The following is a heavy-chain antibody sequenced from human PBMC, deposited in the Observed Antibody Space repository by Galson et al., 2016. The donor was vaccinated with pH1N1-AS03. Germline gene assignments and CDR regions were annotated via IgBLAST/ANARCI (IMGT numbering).Heavy chain of an antibody. D-gene: IGHD6-19*01. CDR3: ARDGPPQGISVAGSFDF. CDR1: GFTFSDYA. CDR2: ISGSRDRI. J-gene: IGHJ4*02. V-gene: IGHV3-23*01. Sequence: SLRLSCAASGFTFSDYAMSWVRQAPGKGPEWVSAISGSRDRIYYIDAVKGRFTTSRDNFKNILYLQMNSLRDEDTAVYYCARDGPPQGISVAGSFDFWGQGTLVTVSS.